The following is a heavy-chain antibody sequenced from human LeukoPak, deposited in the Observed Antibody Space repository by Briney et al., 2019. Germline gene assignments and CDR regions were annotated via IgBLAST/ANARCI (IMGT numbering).Heavy chain of an antibody. CDR1: GFSFSNYG. D-gene: IGHD3-22*01. V-gene: IGHV3-30*02. Sequence: SGGYLRLSCVASGFSFSNYGTHWVRQAPGKGLEWVTFMQYDGSVEFYADSVKGRFTISRDNSKNTVYLQMNSLRAEATAVYYCAKDGGDSSGSYFYYGMDVWGQGTTVTVSS. CDR3: AKDGGDSSGSYFYYGMDV. J-gene: IGHJ6*02. CDR2: MQYDGSVE.